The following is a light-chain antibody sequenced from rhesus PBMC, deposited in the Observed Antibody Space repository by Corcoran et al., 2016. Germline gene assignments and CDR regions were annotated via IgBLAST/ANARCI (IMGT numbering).Light chain of an antibody. CDR2: AAS. CDR1: QGISSY. J-gene: IGKJ4*01. Sequence: DIQMTQSPSSLSASVGDTVTITCRASQGISSYLNWFQQKPGKAPKFLIYAASSLESGVPSRFSGRGSGTEFTLTISSLAPEDFAAYYCLQHNSCPLTFGGGTKVEIK. V-gene: IGKV1-28*01. CDR3: LQHNSCPLT.